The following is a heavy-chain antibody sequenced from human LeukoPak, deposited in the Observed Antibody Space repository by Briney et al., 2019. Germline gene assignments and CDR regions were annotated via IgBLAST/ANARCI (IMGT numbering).Heavy chain of an antibody. V-gene: IGHV3-23*01. CDR3: AKDLRRSWRNFDY. D-gene: IGHD5-24*01. Sequence: PGGSLRLSCAASGFTFSSYAMNWVRQAPGKGLEWVSAISGSGGSTYYADSVKGRFTISRDNSKNTLFLQMNSLRAEDTAVYYCAKDLRRSWRNFDYWAQGTLVTVSS. CDR1: GFTFSSYA. CDR2: ISGSGGST. J-gene: IGHJ4*02.